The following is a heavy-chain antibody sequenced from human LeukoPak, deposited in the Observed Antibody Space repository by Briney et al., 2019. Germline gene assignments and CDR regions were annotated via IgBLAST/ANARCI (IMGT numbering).Heavy chain of an antibody. CDR1: GGSISSYY. CDR2: IYYSGST. V-gene: IGHV4-59*08. Sequence: SSETLSLTCTVSGGSISSYYWSWIRQPPGKGLEWIGYIYYSGSTNYNPSLKSRVTISVDTSKNQFSLKLSSVTAADTAVYYCARHRSQWGSFDYRGQGTLVTVSS. CDR3: ARHRSQWGSFDY. D-gene: IGHD2-15*01. J-gene: IGHJ4*02.